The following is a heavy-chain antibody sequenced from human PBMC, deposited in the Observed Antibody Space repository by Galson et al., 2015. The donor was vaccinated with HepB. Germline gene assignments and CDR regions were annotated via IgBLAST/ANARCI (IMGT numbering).Heavy chain of an antibody. CDR3: AGSTPYYPTYFRH. CDR1: GYNFTNYW. D-gene: IGHD3-22*01. CDR2: IYPGDSDT. V-gene: IGHV5-51*01. J-gene: IGHJ1*01. Sequence: QSGAEVKKPGESVKISCKVSGYNFTNYWIGWVRQMPGKGLEWMGVIYPGDSDTRYSPSFQGQVTISADKSISTAYLQWSNLKASDTAIYYCAGSTPYYPTYFRHWGQG.